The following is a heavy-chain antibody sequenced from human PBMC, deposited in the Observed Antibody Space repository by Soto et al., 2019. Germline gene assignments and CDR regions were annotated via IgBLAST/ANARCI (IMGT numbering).Heavy chain of an antibody. D-gene: IGHD3-10*01. V-gene: IGHV4-59*01. Sequence: QVQLQESGPGLVKPSETLSLTCTVSGGSISSYYWSWIRLPPGKGLERIGYIYYSGSTNCNPSLKSRVTISLDTTKNQFSLKLRSVTAADTAVYYCAGDNYCGSGTGHYGMDVWGQGTTVTVSS. CDR1: GGSISSYY. CDR3: AGDNYCGSGTGHYGMDV. J-gene: IGHJ6*02. CDR2: IYYSGST.